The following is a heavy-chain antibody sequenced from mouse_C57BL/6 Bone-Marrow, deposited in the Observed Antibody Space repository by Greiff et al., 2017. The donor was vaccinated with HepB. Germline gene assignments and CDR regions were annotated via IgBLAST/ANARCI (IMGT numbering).Heavy chain of an antibody. CDR3: ASNWEGYAMDY. J-gene: IGHJ4*01. D-gene: IGHD4-1*01. Sequence: EVNVVESGGGLVKPGGSLKLSCAASGFTFSDYGMHWVRQAPEKGLEWVAYISSGSSTIYYADTVKGRFTISRDNAKNTLFLQMTSLRSEDTAMYYCASNWEGYAMDYWGQGTSVTVSS. CDR1: GFTFSDYG. CDR2: ISSGSSTI. V-gene: IGHV5-17*01.